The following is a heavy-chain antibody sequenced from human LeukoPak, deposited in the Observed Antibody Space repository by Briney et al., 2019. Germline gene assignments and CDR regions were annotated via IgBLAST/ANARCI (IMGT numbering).Heavy chain of an antibody. V-gene: IGHV3-66*01. CDR2: IYSGGST. D-gene: IGHD6-19*01. CDR1: GFTVSSNY. Sequence: GGSLRLSCAASGFTVSSNYMSWVRQAPGKGLEWVSVIYSGGSTYYADSVKGRFTISRDNSKNTLYLQMNSLRAEDTAVYYCARDGDSSGWYSYYFDYWGQGTLVTVSS. CDR3: ARDGDSSGWYSYYFDY. J-gene: IGHJ4*02.